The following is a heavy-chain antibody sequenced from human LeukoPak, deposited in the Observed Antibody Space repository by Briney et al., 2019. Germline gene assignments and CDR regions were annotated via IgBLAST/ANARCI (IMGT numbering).Heavy chain of an antibody. CDR1: GLTLTDYY. D-gene: IGHD5-18*01. J-gene: IGHJ4*02. Sequence: PGGSLRLSCTASGLTLTDYYMSWIRQAPGKGLEWISYISSSSIYTKYADSVEGRFTISRDNAKNLLYLQMNSLRAEDTAVYYCAREDPAMAKFDSWGQGTLVTVSS. CDR3: AREDPAMAKFDS. V-gene: IGHV3-11*06. CDR2: ISSSSIYT.